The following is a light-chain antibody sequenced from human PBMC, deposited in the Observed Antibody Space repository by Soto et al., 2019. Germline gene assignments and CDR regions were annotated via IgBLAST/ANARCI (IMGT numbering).Light chain of an antibody. V-gene: IGLV2-14*02. Sequence: QSALTQPASVSGSPGQSITISCTGTSSDVGTYNLVSWYQQHPGKAPKLMICEVTKRPSGVSTRFSASKSGNTAYLAISGLQADDEADYYCCSYRSDNPRFYVFGTGTKVTVL. J-gene: IGLJ1*01. CDR1: SSDVGTYNL. CDR3: CSYRSDNPRFYV. CDR2: EVT.